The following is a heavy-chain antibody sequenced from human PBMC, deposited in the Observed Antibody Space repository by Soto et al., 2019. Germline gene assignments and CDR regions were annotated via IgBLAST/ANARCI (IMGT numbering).Heavy chain of an antibody. V-gene: IGHV1-24*01. CDR2: FDPEDGET. J-gene: IGHJ5*02. Sequence: GASVKVSCKVSGYTLTELSMHWVRQAPGKGLEWMGGFDPEDGETIYAQKFQGRVTMTEDTSTDTAYMELSSLRSEDTAVYYCATVIRGYCSGGSGWNWCDPWGQETLVNVSS. D-gene: IGHD2-15*01. CDR3: ATVIRGYCSGGSGWNWCDP. CDR1: GYTLTELS.